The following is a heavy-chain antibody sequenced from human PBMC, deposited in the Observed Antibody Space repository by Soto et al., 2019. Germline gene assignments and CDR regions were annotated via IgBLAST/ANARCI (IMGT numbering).Heavy chain of an antibody. D-gene: IGHD3-16*01. J-gene: IGHJ4*02. CDR3: AKGGWGAVLDY. CDR2: ISGGGDNT. V-gene: IGHV3-23*01. CDR1: GFTFTTYP. Sequence: GGSLRLSCAASGFTFTTYPMSWFRQAPGKGLEWVSTISGGGDNTYFADSVKGRFTISRDNSKNTLYLQMNSLRAEDTAVYYCAKGGWGAVLDYWGQGTLVTVSS.